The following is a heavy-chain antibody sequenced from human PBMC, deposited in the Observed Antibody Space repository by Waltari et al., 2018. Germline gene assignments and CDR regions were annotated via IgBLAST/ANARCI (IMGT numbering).Heavy chain of an antibody. D-gene: IGHD3-10*01. CDR1: GFTVSSNY. J-gene: IGHJ5*02. CDR3: AREGAGNTMVRGVKGGWFDP. CDR2: IYSGGST. Sequence: EVQLVETGGGLIQPGGSLRLSCAASGFTVSSNYMSWVRQAPGKGREWVSVIYSGGSTYYADSVKGRFTISRDNSKNTLYLQMNSLRAEDTAVYYCAREGAGNTMVRGVKGGWFDPWGQGTLVTVSS. V-gene: IGHV3-53*02.